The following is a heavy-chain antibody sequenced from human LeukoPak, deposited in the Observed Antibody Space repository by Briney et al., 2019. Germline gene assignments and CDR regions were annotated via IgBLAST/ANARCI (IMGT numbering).Heavy chain of an antibody. J-gene: IGHJ4*02. CDR3: ASSRKWECDY. Sequence: GASVTVSCKASGYTFTSYYMHWVRQAPGQGLEWMGIINPSGGSTSYAQKFQGRVTMTRDTSTSTVYMELSSLRSEDTAVYYCASSRKWECDYWGQGTLVTVSS. D-gene: IGHD1-26*01. CDR1: GYTFTSYY. CDR2: INPSGGST. V-gene: IGHV1-46*01.